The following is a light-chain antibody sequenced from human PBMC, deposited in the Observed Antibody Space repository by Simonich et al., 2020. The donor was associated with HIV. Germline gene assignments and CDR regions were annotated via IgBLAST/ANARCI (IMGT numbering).Light chain of an antibody. CDR2: DVS. J-gene: IGKJ1*01. V-gene: IGKV2D-29*02. CDR3: MHSIQFPRT. Sequence: DIVMTQTPLSLSVTPGQPASISCKSSQCLLHTAGKTYFSWYLQKPGQSPQLLIYDVSNRVAGVPDRFSCSGSGTDFTLKISRVEAEDVGVYYCMHSIQFPRTFGQGTKVEIK. CDR1: QCLLHTAGKTY.